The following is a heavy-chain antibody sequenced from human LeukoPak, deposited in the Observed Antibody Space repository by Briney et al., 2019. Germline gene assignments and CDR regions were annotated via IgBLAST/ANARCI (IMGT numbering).Heavy chain of an antibody. CDR3: ARDLGGIAVAGLPGGP. J-gene: IGHJ5*02. V-gene: IGHV1-69*04. CDR2: IIPILGIA. CDR1: GGTFSSYA. D-gene: IGHD6-19*01. Sequence: SVKVSCKASGGTFSSYAISWVRQAPGQGLEWMGRIIPILGIANYAQKFQGRVTITADKSTSTAYMELSSLRSEDTAVYYCARDLGGIAVAGLPGGPWGQGTLVTVSS.